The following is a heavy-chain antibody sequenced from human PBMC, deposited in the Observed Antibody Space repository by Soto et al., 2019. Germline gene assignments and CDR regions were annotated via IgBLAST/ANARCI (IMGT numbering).Heavy chain of an antibody. CDR1: GFTFSSYG. Sequence: QVQLVESGGGVVQPGRSLRLSCAASGFTFSSYGMHWVRQAPGKGLEWVAVIWYDGSNKYYADSVKGRFTISRDNSKNTLYLQMNSLRAEDTAVYYCARDGYSSSWYKETDFDYWGQGTLVTVSS. CDR3: ARDGYSSSWYKETDFDY. J-gene: IGHJ4*02. D-gene: IGHD6-13*01. CDR2: IWYDGSNK. V-gene: IGHV3-33*01.